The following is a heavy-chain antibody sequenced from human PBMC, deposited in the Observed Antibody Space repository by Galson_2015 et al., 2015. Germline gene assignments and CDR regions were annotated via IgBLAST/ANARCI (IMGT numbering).Heavy chain of an antibody. J-gene: IGHJ4*02. Sequence: SLRLSCAASGFTFSSYSMNWVRRAPGKGLEWVSYISSSSSTIYYADSVKGRFTISRDNAKNSLYLQMNSLRDEDTAVYYCAREPYCSGGSCYGFDYWGQGTLVTVSS. CDR3: AREPYCSGGSCYGFDY. CDR1: GFTFSSYS. CDR2: ISSSSSTI. V-gene: IGHV3-48*02. D-gene: IGHD2-15*01.